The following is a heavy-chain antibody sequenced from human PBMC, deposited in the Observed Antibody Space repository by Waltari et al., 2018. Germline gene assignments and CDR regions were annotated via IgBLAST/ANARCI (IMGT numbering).Heavy chain of an antibody. CDR1: GITFSSYG. V-gene: IGHV3-23*01. CDR3: AIGQGYYFDY. CDR2: ISCSGGT. J-gene: IGHJ4*02. Sequence: EVQLLESGGGLGQPGGSLRLSCAASGITFSSYGLRWVRLAPGKWLEWGSTISCSGGTYYADSVRGRFTISRDKSKNTLSLQMNSLRAEDTAVYYCAIGQGYYFDYWGQGTLVTVSS.